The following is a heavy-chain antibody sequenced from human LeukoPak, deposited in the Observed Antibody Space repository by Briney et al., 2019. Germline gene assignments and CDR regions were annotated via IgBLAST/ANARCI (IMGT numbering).Heavy chain of an antibody. J-gene: IGHJ4*02. CDR1: GGSISSSSYY. CDR2: IYHSGST. CDR3: ARHDYGDYNSFDY. Sequence: SETLSLTCTVSGGSISSSSYYWGWIRQPPGKGLEWIGSIYHSGSTYYNPSLKSRVTISVDTSKNQFSLKLTSVTAADTAVYYCARHDYGDYNSFDYWGQGTLVTVSS. D-gene: IGHD4-17*01. V-gene: IGHV4-39*01.